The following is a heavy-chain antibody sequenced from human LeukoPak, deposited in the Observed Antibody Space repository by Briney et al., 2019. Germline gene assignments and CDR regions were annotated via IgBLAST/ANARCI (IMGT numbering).Heavy chain of an antibody. V-gene: IGHV1-2*01. J-gene: IGHJ4*02. CDR2: INPNSGGT. CDR1: GYTFTAYY. CDR3: ARVKAYGGAGDFDY. Sequence: GASVKVSCKASGYTFTAYYIHWVGQAPGHALEWRGGINPNSGGTDSAQKFQGRVTSTREPAISTAYMELSRLTSDETAVYCCARVKAYGGAGDFDYWGRGTVVTVSS. D-gene: IGHD3-10*01.